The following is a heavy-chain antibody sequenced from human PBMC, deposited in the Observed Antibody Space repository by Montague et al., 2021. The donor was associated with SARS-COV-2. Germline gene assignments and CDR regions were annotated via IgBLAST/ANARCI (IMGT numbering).Heavy chain of an antibody. CDR1: GGSFSGYH. Sequence: SETLSLTCAVYGGSFSGYHRSWIRQPPGKGLEWIGEINHSGSTNYNPSLKSRVTISVDTSKNQFSLKLSSVTAADTAVYYCARGGRQWLVIDPRYYFDYWGQGTLVTVSS. CDR3: ARGGRQWLVIDPRYYFDY. V-gene: IGHV4-34*01. J-gene: IGHJ4*01. CDR2: INHSGST. D-gene: IGHD6-19*01.